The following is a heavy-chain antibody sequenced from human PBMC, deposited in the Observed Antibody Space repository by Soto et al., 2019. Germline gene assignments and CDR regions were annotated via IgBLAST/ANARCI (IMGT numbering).Heavy chain of an antibody. CDR1: GFTFDDYA. CDR2: ISWNGGSI. CDR3: ATGLFGVLTSPGH. J-gene: IGHJ4*02. D-gene: IGHD3-16*01. V-gene: IGHV3-9*01. Sequence: GGSLRLSCAASGFTFDDYAMHWVRQAPGKGLEWVSGISWNGGSIGYADSVKGRFTISRDSAKNSLYLQMNSLRTEDTALYYCATGLFGVLTSPGHWGQGTLVTVSS.